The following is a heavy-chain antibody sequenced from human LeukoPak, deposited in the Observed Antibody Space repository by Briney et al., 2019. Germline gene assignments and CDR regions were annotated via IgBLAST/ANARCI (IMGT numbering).Heavy chain of an antibody. D-gene: IGHD5-18*01. J-gene: IGHJ4*02. CDR1: GYTFTSYD. CDR2: MNPNSGNT. Sequence: ASVKVSCKASGYTFTSYDINWVRQATGQGLEWMGWMNPNSGNTGYAQKFQGRVTITRNTSISTAYMELSSLRSEDTAVYYCARDSYSIVDTAMKYFDYWGQGTLVTVSS. CDR3: ARDSYSIVDTAMKYFDY. V-gene: IGHV1-8*03.